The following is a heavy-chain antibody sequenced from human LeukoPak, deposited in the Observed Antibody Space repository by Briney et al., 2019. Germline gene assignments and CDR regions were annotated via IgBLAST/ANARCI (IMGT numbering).Heavy chain of an antibody. D-gene: IGHD3-22*01. CDR1: GFTFDDYA. V-gene: IGHV3-9*01. CDR2: INWNSVSA. CDR3: AKGARSSSGCTTD. J-gene: IGHJ4*02. Sequence: HPGGSLRLSCVASGFTFDDYAMHWVRQAPGKGLEWVAGINWNSVSAVYADSLKGRLTISRDNAKNSLFLQMNSLKTEDTAFYYCAKGARSSSGCTTDWGQGILVTVSS.